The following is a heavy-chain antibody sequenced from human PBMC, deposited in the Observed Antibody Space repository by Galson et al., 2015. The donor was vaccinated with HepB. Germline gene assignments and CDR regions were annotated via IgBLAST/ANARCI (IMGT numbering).Heavy chain of an antibody. CDR2: IGCDGSNK. CDR1: GFTFSSYG. J-gene: IGHJ6*02. CDR3: ARDSPIIVATPPHYGMDV. Sequence: SLRLSCAASGFTFSSYGMHWVRQAPGKGLEWVAVIGCDGSNKYYADSVKGRFTISRDNSKDTLYLQMNSLRAEDTAVYYCARDSPIIVATPPHYGMDVSCQGTTVTVSS. D-gene: IGHD5-12*01. V-gene: IGHV3-33*01.